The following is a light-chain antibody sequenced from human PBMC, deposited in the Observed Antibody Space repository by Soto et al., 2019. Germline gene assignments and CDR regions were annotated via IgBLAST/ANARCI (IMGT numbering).Light chain of an antibody. J-gene: IGKJ1*01. V-gene: IGKV1-5*03. CDR2: KAS. CDR1: QSISSW. CDR3: QQYSTYTPRT. Sequence: DIQMTESPSTLSACVGDRVTITCRASQSISSWLAWYQQKPGKAPKILIYKASSLESGVPSSFSGSGSGTEFTLTISSLQPDDFATYYCQQYSTYTPRTFGQGTKVEIK.